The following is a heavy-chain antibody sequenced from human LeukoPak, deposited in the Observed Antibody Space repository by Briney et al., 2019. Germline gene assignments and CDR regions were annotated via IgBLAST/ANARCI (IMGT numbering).Heavy chain of an antibody. CDR1: GYTFTSYD. CDR3: ARVGRYYGSGSYYRGDY. D-gene: IGHD3-10*01. V-gene: IGHV1-8*01. J-gene: IGHJ4*02. CDR2: MNPNSGNT. Sequence: GASVKVSCKASGYTFTSYDINWVRQATGQGLEWMGWMNPNSGNTGYAQKFQGRVTMTRNTSISTAYMELSSLRSEDTAVYYCARVGRYYGSGSYYRGDYWGQGTLVTVSS.